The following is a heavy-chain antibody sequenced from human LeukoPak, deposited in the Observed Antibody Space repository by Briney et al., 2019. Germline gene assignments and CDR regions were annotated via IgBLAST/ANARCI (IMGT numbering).Heavy chain of an antibody. J-gene: IGHJ6*03. D-gene: IGHD3-3*01. V-gene: IGHV3-21*01. CDR2: ISSSSSYI. Sequence: GGSLRLSCAASGFTFSSYSVKWVRQAPGKGLEWVSFISSSSSYIYYADSVKGRFTISRDNAKNSLYLQMNSLRAEDTAVYYCARDGGGDFWSGYGATYYMAVWGKGPTVTVSS. CDR1: GFTFSSYS. CDR3: ARDGGGDFWSGYGATYYMAV.